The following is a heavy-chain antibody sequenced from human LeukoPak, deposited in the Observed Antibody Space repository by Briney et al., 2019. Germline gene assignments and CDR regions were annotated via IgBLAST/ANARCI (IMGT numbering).Heavy chain of an antibody. Sequence: GGSLRLSCAASGFAFSFYAMAWVRQAPGKGLEWVSTLNANCVNTYYAASVKGRFTISRDNSKNTLYLRMNSLRAEDTAVYYCAKDHGYDCSTTSCYTYWGQGTLVTVSS. CDR1: GFAFSFYA. D-gene: IGHD2-2*02. CDR3: AKDHGYDCSTTSCYTY. J-gene: IGHJ4*02. V-gene: IGHV3-23*01. CDR2: LNANCVNT.